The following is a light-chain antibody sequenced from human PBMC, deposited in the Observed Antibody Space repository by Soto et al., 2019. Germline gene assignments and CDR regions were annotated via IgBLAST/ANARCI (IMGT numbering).Light chain of an antibody. CDR2: GAS. CDR1: QSVSSSY. J-gene: IGKJ2*01. CDR3: QQYGGSSLYT. Sequence: EIVLTQSPGTMSLSPGERATLSCRASQSVSSSYLAWYQQKPGQAPRLLIYGASSRATGIPDRFSGSGSGTEFTLTISRLEPEDFAVYYCQQYGGSSLYTFRQGTKLEIK. V-gene: IGKV3-20*01.